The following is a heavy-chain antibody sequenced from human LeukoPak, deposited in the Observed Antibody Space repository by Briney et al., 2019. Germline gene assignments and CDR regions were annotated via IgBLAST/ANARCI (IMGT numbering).Heavy chain of an antibody. CDR2: TYYRSKWYN. Sequence: SQTLSLTCAISGDSVSSNSATWNWIRQSPSRGLEWLGRTYYRSKWYNDYAVSMKSRITINPDTSKKQFSLQLSSVTPEDTAVYYCARGIAGSKGLFDYWGQGTLVTVSS. CDR3: ARGIAGSKGLFDY. J-gene: IGHJ4*02. V-gene: IGHV6-1*01. CDR1: GDSVSSNSAT.